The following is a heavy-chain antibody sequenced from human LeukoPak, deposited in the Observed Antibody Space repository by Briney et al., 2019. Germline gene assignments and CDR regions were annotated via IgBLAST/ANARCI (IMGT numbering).Heavy chain of an antibody. Sequence: SSETLSLTCTVSGGSISSYYWSWIRQPPGKGLEWIGYIYYSGSTNYNPSLKSRVTISVDTSKNQFSLKLSSVTAADTAVYYCASSPTTYYDFWSGFLRVVDAFDIWGQGTMVTVSS. CDR1: GGSISSYY. J-gene: IGHJ3*02. CDR2: IYYSGST. D-gene: IGHD3-3*01. V-gene: IGHV4-59*08. CDR3: ASSPTTYYDFWSGFLRVVDAFDI.